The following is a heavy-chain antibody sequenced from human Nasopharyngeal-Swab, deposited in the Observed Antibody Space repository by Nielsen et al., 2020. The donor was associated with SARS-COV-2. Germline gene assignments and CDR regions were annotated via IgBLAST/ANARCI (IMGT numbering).Heavy chain of an antibody. CDR3: TNGPPYTDTYWDAFDI. Sequence: GESLKISCAASGFTFSGSTIHLVRQASGKGLELVGSIRSKANSYATAYVASVKGRFTISRDDSKNTAYLQMNSLKTEDTAVYYCTNGPPYTDTYWDAFDIWGQGTMVSVSS. CDR2: IRSKANSYAT. V-gene: IGHV3-73*01. J-gene: IGHJ3*02. CDR1: GFTFSGST. D-gene: IGHD2-8*02.